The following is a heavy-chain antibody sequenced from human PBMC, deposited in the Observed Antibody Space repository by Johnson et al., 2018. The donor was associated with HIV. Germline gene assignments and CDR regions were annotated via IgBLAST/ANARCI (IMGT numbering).Heavy chain of an antibody. D-gene: IGHD3-16*01. Sequence: VQLVESGGGLIQPGGSLRLSCAASGLTVNSNYMSWVRQAPGKGLEWVANIKQDGSEKYYVDSVKGRFTISRDNAKNSLYLQMNSLRAEDTAVYYCARDWGTRGWDDAFDIWGQGTMVTVSS. CDR3: ARDWGTRGWDDAFDI. CDR1: GLTVNSNY. CDR2: IKQDGSEK. V-gene: IGHV3-7*01. J-gene: IGHJ3*02.